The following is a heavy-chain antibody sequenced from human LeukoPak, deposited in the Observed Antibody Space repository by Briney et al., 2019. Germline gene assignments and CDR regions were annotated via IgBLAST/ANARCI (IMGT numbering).Heavy chain of an antibody. J-gene: IGHJ6*03. CDR1: GGSISSYS. CDR2: IYTTGST. Sequence: PSETLSLTCSVSGGSISSYSWSWIRQSPGKGLEWIGYIYTTGSTYYNPSLKSRVTISVDTSKSLFSLKLSSVTAADTAVYYCARLDSSSWYYYMDVWGKGTTVTVSS. CDR3: ARLDSSSWYYYMDV. D-gene: IGHD6-13*01. V-gene: IGHV4-4*09.